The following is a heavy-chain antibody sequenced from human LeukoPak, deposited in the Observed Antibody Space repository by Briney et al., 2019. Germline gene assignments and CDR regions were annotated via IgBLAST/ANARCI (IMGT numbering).Heavy chain of an antibody. CDR1: GFTFISYG. Sequence: GESLRLSCAVSGFTFISYGMQWVRQAPGKGLAWVSRINTDGSGTPYADSVKGRFTISRDNAKNTLYLQMNSLRAEDTALYYCARELPREVTLDYWGQGTLVTVPS. CDR3: ARELPREVTLDY. V-gene: IGHV3-74*01. J-gene: IGHJ4*01. D-gene: IGHD2-21*02. CDR2: INTDGSGT.